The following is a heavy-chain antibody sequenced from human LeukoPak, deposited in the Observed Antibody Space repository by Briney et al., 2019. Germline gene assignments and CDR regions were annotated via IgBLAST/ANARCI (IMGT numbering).Heavy chain of an antibody. J-gene: IGHJ5*02. V-gene: IGHV3-23*01. Sequence: GGSLRLSCAASGFTFSSYAMSWVRQAPGKGLEWVSAISGSGGSTYYADSVKGRFTISRDNSKHTLYLHMNSLRAEDTAVYYCARGSYYGSGSYYAPPYNWFDPWGQGTLVTVSS. CDR3: ARGSYYGSGSYYAPPYNWFDP. CDR1: GFTFSSYA. D-gene: IGHD3-10*01. CDR2: ISGSGGST.